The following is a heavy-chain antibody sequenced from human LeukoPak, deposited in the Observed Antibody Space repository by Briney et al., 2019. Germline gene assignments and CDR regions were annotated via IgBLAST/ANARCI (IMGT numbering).Heavy chain of an antibody. CDR2: IGTAGDT. D-gene: IGHD6-13*01. CDR3: AKADSPYSSSLIDY. Sequence: GGSLRLSCAASGFTFGSYDMHWVRQTTGKGLEWVSAIGLEWVSAIGTAGDTYYPGSVKGRFTISRENAKNSLYLQMNSLRAGDTAVYYCAKADSPYSSSLIDYWGQGTLVTVSS. V-gene: IGHV3-13*01. J-gene: IGHJ4*02. CDR1: GFTFGSYD.